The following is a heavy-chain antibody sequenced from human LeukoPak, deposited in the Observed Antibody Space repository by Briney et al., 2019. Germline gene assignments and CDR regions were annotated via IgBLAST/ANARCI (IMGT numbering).Heavy chain of an antibody. CDR1: GFTFSSYW. Sequence: TGGSLRLSCAASGFTFSSYWMHWVRQAPGKGLVWVSRITTDGSTINYADSVQGRLTISRDNAKNTLYLQMNSLRAEDTAIYYCTRDADGNFDYWGQGTLVTVSS. J-gene: IGHJ4*02. D-gene: IGHD2-15*01. V-gene: IGHV3-74*01. CDR3: TRDADGNFDY. CDR2: ITTDGSTI.